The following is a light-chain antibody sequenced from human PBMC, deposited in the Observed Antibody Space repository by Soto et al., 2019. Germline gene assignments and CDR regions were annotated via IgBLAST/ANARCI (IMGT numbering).Light chain of an antibody. CDR2: GAS. V-gene: IGKV3-20*01. Sequence: EIVLTQSPGTLSLSPGERATLSCRASQSVSSSYLAWYQQKPGQAPRHLIYGASSRASAIPDRFSGSGSGTDFTLTISRLEPEDFAVYYCQQYGSSPHTFGQGTKLEIK. CDR3: QQYGSSPHT. CDR1: QSVSSSY. J-gene: IGKJ2*01.